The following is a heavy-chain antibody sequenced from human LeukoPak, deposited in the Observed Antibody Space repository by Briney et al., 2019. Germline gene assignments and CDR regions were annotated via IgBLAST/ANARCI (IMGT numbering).Heavy chain of an antibody. CDR1: GDSIRTRIYY. D-gene: IGHD3-22*01. Sequence: SETLSLTCTVSGDSIRTRIYYWVWIRQPPGTGLEWIGCDSYSGSTHYNPSLKSRVTISVDTSKNQFSLKLSSVTAADTAVYYCGRWGDSGGYYPYFFDPWGKGAMVTVSS. V-gene: IGHV4-39*01. CDR2: DSYSGST. CDR3: GRWGDSGGYYPYFFDP. J-gene: IGHJ3*01.